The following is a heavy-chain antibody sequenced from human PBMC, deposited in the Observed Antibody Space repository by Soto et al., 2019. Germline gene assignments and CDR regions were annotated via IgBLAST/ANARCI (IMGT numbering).Heavy chain of an antibody. V-gene: IGHV1-2*04. CDR2: INPNSGGT. Sequence: ASVKVSCKASGYTFTGYYMHWVRQAPGQGLEWMGWINPNSGGTNYAQTFQGWVTMTRDTSISTAYMELSRLRSEDTAVYYCARSRGTMIAAAGRRAPFADKSIWFDPWGQGTLVTVSS. D-gene: IGHD6-13*01. CDR1: GYTFTGYY. CDR3: ARSRGTMIAAAGRRAPFADKSIWFDP. J-gene: IGHJ5*02.